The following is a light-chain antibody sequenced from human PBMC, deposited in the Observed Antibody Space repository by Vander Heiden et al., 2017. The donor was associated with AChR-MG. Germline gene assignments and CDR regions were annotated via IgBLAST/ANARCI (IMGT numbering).Light chain of an antibody. V-gene: IGLV2-23*02. CDR1: SRDVGTYNL. CDR2: EVS. J-gene: IGLJ1*01. Sequence: HSALTQPASVSGSPGQSITISCTGTSRDVGTYNLVSWYQHHPGKAPKLIIYEVSKRPSGVSNRFSGSKSGNTASLTISGLQAEDEADYYCCSYAGSSTLGVFGTGTKVTVL. CDR3: CSYAGSSTLGV.